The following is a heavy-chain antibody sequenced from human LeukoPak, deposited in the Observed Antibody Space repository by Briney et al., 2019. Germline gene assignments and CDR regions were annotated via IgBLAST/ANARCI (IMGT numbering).Heavy chain of an antibody. CDR2: ISAYNGNT. D-gene: IGHD6-19*01. Sequence: GASVKVPCKASGYTFTSYGISWVRQAPGQGLEWMGWISAYNGNTNYAQKLQGRVTMTTDTSTSTAYMELRSLRSDDTAVYYCARDSVAPAYYYYGMDVWGQGTTVTVSS. V-gene: IGHV1-18*01. CDR3: ARDSVAPAYYYYGMDV. J-gene: IGHJ6*02. CDR1: GYTFTSYG.